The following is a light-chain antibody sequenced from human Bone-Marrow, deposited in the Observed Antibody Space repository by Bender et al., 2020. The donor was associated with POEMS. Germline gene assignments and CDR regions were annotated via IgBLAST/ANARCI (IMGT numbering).Light chain of an antibody. Sequence: QSVLTQPPSASGTPGQSVIISCSGTDSNFGGNTVNWYQHLPGSAPRLVVYSNYQRPSGISNRFSGSKSGNTASLTISGLQADDEADYYCCSYSGVGFFGAGTKVTVL. CDR1: DSNFGGNT. CDR3: CSYSGVGF. V-gene: IGLV1-44*01. J-gene: IGLJ1*01. CDR2: SNY.